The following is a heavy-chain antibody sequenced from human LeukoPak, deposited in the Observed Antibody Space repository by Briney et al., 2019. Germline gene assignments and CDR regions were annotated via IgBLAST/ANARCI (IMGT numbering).Heavy chain of an antibody. CDR3: ASGTRSYYYYYMDV. CDR2: INPNSGGT. Sequence: ASVKVSCKASGYTFTGYYIHWVRQAPGQGLEWMGRINPNSGGTNYPQKFQGSLTMTRDTSVSTAYMELSRLTSDDTAVYYCASGTRSYYYYYMDVWGKGTTVTVSS. D-gene: IGHD1-1*01. J-gene: IGHJ6*03. V-gene: IGHV1-2*06. CDR1: GYTFTGYY.